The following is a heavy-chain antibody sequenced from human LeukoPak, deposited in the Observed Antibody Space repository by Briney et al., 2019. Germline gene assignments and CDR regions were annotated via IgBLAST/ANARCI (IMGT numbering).Heavy chain of an antibody. CDR2: ISASGRT. J-gene: IGHJ5*02. D-gene: IGHD3-22*01. CDR3: ARHRENSYESSHMGFDP. CDR1: GASISRHY. Sequence: SETLSLTCVVSGASISRHYWSWIRQPPGKGLEWIGYISASGRTSYNPALKSRVTISGDTSNNQFSLRLTSVTAADTAVYYCARHRENSYESSHMGFDPWGPGTLVTVSS. V-gene: IGHV4-4*09.